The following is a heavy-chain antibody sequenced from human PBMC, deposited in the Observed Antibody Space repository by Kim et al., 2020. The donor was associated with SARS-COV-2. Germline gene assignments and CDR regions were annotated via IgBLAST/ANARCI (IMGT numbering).Heavy chain of an antibody. Sequence: SETLSLTCAVYGGSFSGYYWSWIRQPPGKGLEWIGEINHSGSTNYNPSLKSRVTISVDTSKNQFSLKLSSVTAADTAVYYCARSFRRTYCSSTSCNEFFDYWGQGTLVTVSS. V-gene: IGHV4-34*01. CDR2: INHSGST. D-gene: IGHD2-2*01. J-gene: IGHJ4*02. CDR3: ARSFRRTYCSSTSCNEFFDY. CDR1: GGSFSGYY.